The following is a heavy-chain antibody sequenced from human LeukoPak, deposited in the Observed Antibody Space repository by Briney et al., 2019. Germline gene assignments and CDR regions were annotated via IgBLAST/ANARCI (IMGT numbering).Heavy chain of an antibody. CDR1: GYTFTSYG. V-gene: IGHV1-18*01. D-gene: IGHD4-23*01. J-gene: IGHJ4*02. CDR3: ARAVGTTLSFDL. CDR2: ISAYNGNT. Sequence: ASVKVCCKASGYTFTSYGISWVRQAPGQGLEWMGWISAYNGNTNYAQKLQGRVTMTRDTSTSTVYMEVSSLRSEDTAVDYCARAVGTTLSFDLRRQGTLVAVSS.